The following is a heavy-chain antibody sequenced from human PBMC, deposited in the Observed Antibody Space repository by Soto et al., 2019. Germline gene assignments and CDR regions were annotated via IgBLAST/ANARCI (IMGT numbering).Heavy chain of an antibody. Sequence: QVQLVESGGGVVQPGRSLRLSCAASGFTFSSYAMHWVRQAPGKGLEWVAVISYDGSNKYYADSVKGRFTISRDNSKNTLYLQMNSLRAEDTAVYYCARDFDYWGQGTLGTVS. CDR2: ISYDGSNK. CDR3: ARDFDY. V-gene: IGHV3-30-3*01. CDR1: GFTFSSYA. J-gene: IGHJ4*02.